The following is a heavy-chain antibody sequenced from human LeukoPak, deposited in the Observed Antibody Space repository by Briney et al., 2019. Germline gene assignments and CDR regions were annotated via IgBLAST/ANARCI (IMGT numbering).Heavy chain of an antibody. Sequence: GASVTVSCKASGYTFTSYGISWVRQAPGQGLEWMGWISAYNGNTNYAQKLQGRVTMTTDTSTSTAYMELRSLRSDDTAVYYCARDSGSYYDNYYGMDVWGQGTTVTVSS. CDR3: ARDSGSYYDNYYGMDV. J-gene: IGHJ6*02. V-gene: IGHV1-18*01. CDR1: GYTFTSYG. CDR2: ISAYNGNT. D-gene: IGHD1-26*01.